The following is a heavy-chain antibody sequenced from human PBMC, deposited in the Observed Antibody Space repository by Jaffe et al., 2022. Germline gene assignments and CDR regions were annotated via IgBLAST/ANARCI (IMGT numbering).Heavy chain of an antibody. CDR3: ARPDNINSGGDFQH. CDR1: GSSISSGYY. CDR2: MYHSGTT. J-gene: IGHJ1*01. D-gene: IGHD1-1*01. V-gene: IGHV4-38-2*01. Sequence: QVQLQESGPGLVKTWETLSLTCAVSGSSISSGYYWGWIRQPPGKGLEWIGSMYHSGTTYCNPSLKSRVSISIDTSKNQFSLKLSSVTAADTAVYYCARPDNINSGGDFQHWGQGTLVTVSS.